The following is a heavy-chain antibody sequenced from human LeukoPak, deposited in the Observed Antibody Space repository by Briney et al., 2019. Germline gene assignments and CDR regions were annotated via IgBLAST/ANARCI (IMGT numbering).Heavy chain of an antibody. D-gene: IGHD6-13*01. CDR3: ARGLRREQQLLRAFDY. J-gene: IGHJ4*02. V-gene: IGHV1-8*01. CDR1: GYTFTNYD. Sequence: GASVRVSCKASGYTFTNYDINWVRQASGQGLERMGWMNPNSGNTGSAQKFQGRVTMTSNTSISTAYMELSSLRSEDTAVYYCARGLRREQQLLRAFDYWGQGTPVTVSS. CDR2: MNPNSGNT.